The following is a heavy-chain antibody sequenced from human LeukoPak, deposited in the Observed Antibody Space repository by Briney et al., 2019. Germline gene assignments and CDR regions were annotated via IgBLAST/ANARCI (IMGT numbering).Heavy chain of an antibody. Sequence: ASVKVSCKASGYTFTSYGISWVRQAPGQGLEWMGWISAYNGNTNYAQKLQGRVTMTTDTSTSTAYMELRSLRSDDTAVYYCARWGDIVVVPAAYGAAFDIWGQGTMVTVSS. CDR1: GYTFTSYG. D-gene: IGHD2-2*01. V-gene: IGHV1-18*01. J-gene: IGHJ3*02. CDR2: ISAYNGNT. CDR3: ARWGDIVVVPAAYGAAFDI.